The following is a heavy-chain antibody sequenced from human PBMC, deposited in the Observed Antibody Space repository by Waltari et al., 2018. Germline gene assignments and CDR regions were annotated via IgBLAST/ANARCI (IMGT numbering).Heavy chain of an antibody. Sequence: QVQLVQSGSEWKKPGASVKVSCKAYGYSFTNYAINWVRQAPGQGLELMGWVTTNNGNPTYTQGFTRRFVFSLDTSVSTAYLQINDLKAEDTAIYYCAREVVPAAKIVVNWFDPWGQGTQVTVSS. D-gene: IGHD2-2*01. CDR3: AREVVPAAKIVVNWFDP. J-gene: IGHJ5*02. CDR1: GYSFTNYA. CDR2: VTTNNGNP. V-gene: IGHV7-4-1*02.